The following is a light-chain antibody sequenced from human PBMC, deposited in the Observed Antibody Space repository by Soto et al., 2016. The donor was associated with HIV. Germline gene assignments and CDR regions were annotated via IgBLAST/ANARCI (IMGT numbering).Light chain of an antibody. CDR2: KDS. V-gene: IGLV3-25*03. CDR3: QSADSSGTHWV. J-gene: IGLJ3*02. Sequence: SYELTQAPSVSVSPGQTARITCSGDLLPKQYTYWYQQKPGQAPVLVIQKDSERPSGIPERFSGSSSGTIVTLTISGVQAEDEADYYCQSADSSGTHWVFGRRDQGSTVL. CDR1: LLPKQY.